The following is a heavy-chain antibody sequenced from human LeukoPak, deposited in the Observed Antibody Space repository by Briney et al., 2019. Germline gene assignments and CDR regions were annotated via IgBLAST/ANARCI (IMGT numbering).Heavy chain of an antibody. V-gene: IGHV4-38-2*01. CDR3: ARSLSTAGIDY. CDR1: GYSISSGRY. D-gene: IGHD2-2*01. CDR2: VFHSGSS. J-gene: IGHJ4*02. Sequence: WESLSLTCAVSGYSISSGRYWGWIRQPPRMGLEWIGSVFHSGSSYYNPSLKSRVTISVDTSKNQFSLNLRSVTAADTAVYYCARSLSTAGIDYWGQGTLVTVSS.